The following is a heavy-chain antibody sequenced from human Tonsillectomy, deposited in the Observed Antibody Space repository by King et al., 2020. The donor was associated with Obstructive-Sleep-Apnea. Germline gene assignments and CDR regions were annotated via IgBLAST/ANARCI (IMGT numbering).Heavy chain of an antibody. V-gene: IGHV3-74*01. Sequence: VQLVESGGGLVQPGGSLRLSCTASGFTFSGSWMHWVRQAPGKGLEWLSLINTEGSTTVYADSVKGRFTISRDNAKNTLYLQMSSLRAEDTAVNYCANIPRATFDIWGQGTMVTVSS. CDR2: INTEGSTT. CDR1: GFTFSGSW. CDR3: ANIPRATFDI. J-gene: IGHJ3*02. D-gene: IGHD2-2*02.